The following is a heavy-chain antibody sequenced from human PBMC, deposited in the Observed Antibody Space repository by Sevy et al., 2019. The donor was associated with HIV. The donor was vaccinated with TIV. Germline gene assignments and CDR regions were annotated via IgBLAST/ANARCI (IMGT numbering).Heavy chain of an antibody. D-gene: IGHD3-3*01. J-gene: IGHJ6*02. V-gene: IGHV3-48*03. Sequence: GGSLRLSCAASGFTFSSYEMNWVRQAPGKGLEWVSYISSSADTKYYADSVRGRFTISRDNAKKSLYLQMNSLRAEDTAVYYCGKRGGQYDLGMDVWGQGTTVTVSS. CDR1: GFTFSSYE. CDR3: GKRGGQYDLGMDV. CDR2: ISSSADTK.